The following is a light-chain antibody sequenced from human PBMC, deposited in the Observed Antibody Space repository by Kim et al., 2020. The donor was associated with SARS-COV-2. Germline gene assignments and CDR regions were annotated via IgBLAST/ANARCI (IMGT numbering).Light chain of an antibody. CDR1: SSNILASYN. V-gene: IGLV1-40*01. CDR2: ANS. J-gene: IGLJ3*02. Sequence: RGIISCTRSSSNILASYNVHWYQQIPRTPPTRLIYANSNRPSGVPDRVSGSKSGTSASLAITGLQAEDEADYYCQSFDSSLTGRVFGGGTKLTVL. CDR3: QSFDSSLTGRV.